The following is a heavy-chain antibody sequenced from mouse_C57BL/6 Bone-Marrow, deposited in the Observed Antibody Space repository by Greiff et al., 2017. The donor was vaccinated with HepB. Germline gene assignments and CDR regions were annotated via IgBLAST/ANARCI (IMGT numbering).Heavy chain of an antibody. CDR2: IYPGDGDT. J-gene: IGHJ4*01. V-gene: IGHV1-82*01. Sequence: VQRVESGPELVKPGASVKISCKASGYAFSSSWMNWVKQRPGKGLEWIGRIYPGDGDTNYNGKFKGKATLTADKSSSPAYMQLSSLTAEDPAVYFYARRGVGMDAMDDWGQGTSVTVSS. CDR3: ARRGVGMDAMDD. CDR1: GYAFSSSW. D-gene: IGHD2-10*02.